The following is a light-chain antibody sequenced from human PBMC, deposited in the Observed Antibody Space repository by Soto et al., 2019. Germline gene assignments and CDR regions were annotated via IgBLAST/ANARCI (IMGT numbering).Light chain of an antibody. Sequence: HSALTQPASVSGSPGQSITISCTGTNSDVGRYNLVSWYQHHPGKAPKLVIYEANKRPSGISERFSVSKSGNTASLTISGLQAEDEGHYYCCSYAPGSTWVFGGGTKLTVL. CDR2: EAN. CDR1: NSDVGRYNL. V-gene: IGLV2-23*01. CDR3: CSYAPGSTWV. J-gene: IGLJ3*02.